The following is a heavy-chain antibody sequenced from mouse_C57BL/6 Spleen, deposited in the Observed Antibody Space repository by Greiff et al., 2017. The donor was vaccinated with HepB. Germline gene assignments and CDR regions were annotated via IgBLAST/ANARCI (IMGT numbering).Heavy chain of an antibody. CDR3: AREGLGRIDY. CDR1: GFTFSSYA. J-gene: IGHJ2*01. Sequence: EVQRVESGGGLVKPGGSLKLSCAASGFTFSSYAMSWVRQTPEKRLEWVATISDGGSYTYYPDNVKGRFTISRDNAKNNLYLQMSHLKSEDTAMYYCAREGLGRIDYWGQGTTLTVSS. CDR2: ISDGGSYT. V-gene: IGHV5-4*01. D-gene: IGHD4-1*01.